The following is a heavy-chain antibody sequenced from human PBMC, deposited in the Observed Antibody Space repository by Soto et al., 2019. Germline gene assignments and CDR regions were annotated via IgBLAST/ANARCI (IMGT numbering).Heavy chain of an antibody. CDR3: AKDQGFPDAFDI. Sequence: GGSLRLSCVVSGFTFSSYAMSWVRQAPGKGLEWVSTISGSGGSTHYADSVKGRFTISRDNSKNTLYLQMNSLRAEDTALYYCAKDQGFPDAFDIWGQGTLVTVSS. CDR2: ISGSGGST. CDR1: GFTFSSYA. J-gene: IGHJ3*02. V-gene: IGHV3-23*01.